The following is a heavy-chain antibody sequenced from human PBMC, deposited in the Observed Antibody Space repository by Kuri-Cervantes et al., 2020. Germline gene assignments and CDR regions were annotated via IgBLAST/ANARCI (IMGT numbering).Heavy chain of an antibody. J-gene: IGHJ6*02. Sequence: LSLTCAASGFTFSSYSMNWVRQAPGKGLEWVSYISSSSSTIYYADSVKGRFTISRDNSKNTLYLQMNSLRAEDTAVYYCAKDFRGVMSYYYYGMDVWGQGTTVTVSS. CDR2: ISSSSSTI. CDR3: AKDFRGVMSYYYYGMDV. D-gene: IGHD3-10*01. V-gene: IGHV3-48*01. CDR1: GFTFSSYS.